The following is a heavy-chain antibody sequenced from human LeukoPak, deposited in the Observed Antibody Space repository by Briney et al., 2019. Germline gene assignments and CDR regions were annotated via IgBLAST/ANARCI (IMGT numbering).Heavy chain of an antibody. V-gene: IGHV3-53*01. Sequence: GGSLRLSCAASGFTVSSNHMSWVRQAPGKGLEWVSVIYSGGSTYYADSVKGRFTISRDSSKNMLYLQMNSLRAEDTAVYYCAREGNTGSQEGMDAWGQGTTVTVSS. CDR3: AREGNTGSQEGMDA. D-gene: IGHD1-26*01. J-gene: IGHJ6*02. CDR2: IYSGGST. CDR1: GFTVSSNH.